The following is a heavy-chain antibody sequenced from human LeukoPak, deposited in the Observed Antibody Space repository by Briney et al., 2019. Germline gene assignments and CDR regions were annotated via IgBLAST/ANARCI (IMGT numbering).Heavy chain of an antibody. D-gene: IGHD2-15*01. CDR1: SGSVRSNYYS. V-gene: IGHV4-39*02. CDR3: ARRLRIGAAEWFDP. Sequence: SEALSLTCSVSSGSVRSNYYSWAWIRQAPGKGLEWVGGLDDSGNTYYNPSLKSRLTMSVDTSKNHFSLNLKSVAAADTSVYYCARRLRIGAAEWFDPWGQGIMVTVSS. J-gene: IGHJ5*02. CDR2: LDDSGNT.